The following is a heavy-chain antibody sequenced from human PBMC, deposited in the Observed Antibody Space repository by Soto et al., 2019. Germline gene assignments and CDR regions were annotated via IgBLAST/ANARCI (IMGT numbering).Heavy chain of an antibody. J-gene: IGHJ5*02. CDR3: ARVYNYYGSGSYYKTVDP. D-gene: IGHD3-10*01. Sequence: SVKVSWNAPGGPLSSYAISLVRQAPGQGLEWMGGIIPIFGTANYAQKFQGRVTITADESTSTAYMELRSLRSEDTAVYYCARVYNYYGSGSYYKTVDPWGQGTLVTVSS. CDR1: GGPLSSYA. V-gene: IGHV1-69*13. CDR2: IIPIFGTA.